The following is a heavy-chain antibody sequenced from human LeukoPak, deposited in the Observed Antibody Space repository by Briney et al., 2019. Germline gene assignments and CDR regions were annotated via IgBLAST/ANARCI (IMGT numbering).Heavy chain of an antibody. CDR2: VHRGGST. V-gene: IGHV4-34*01. J-gene: IGHJ4*02. Sequence: PSETLSLTCAVYGGPFSDHSWSWIRQRPGTGLEWIGEVHRGGSTNYTPSLKSRVTISIDTSKNQFSLQMKSATAADTSLYYCVRGHLRSGDFLGFDAWGQGTLVTVSS. D-gene: IGHD1-26*01. CDR1: GGPFSDHS. CDR3: VRGHLRSGDFLGFDA.